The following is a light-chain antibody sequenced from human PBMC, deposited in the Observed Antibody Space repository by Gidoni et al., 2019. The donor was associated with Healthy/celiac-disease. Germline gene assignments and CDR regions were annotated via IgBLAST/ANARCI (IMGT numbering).Light chain of an antibody. J-gene: IGLJ3*02. Sequence: SYELTQPPSASVSPGKTASITCSGDKLGDKYACWYQQKPGQSPVLVIYQGSKQPSGIPGRFSGSNSGNTATLTISGTQAMDEADYYCQAWDSSTCWVFGGGTKLTVL. CDR3: QAWDSSTCWV. CDR2: QGS. V-gene: IGLV3-1*01. CDR1: KLGDKY.